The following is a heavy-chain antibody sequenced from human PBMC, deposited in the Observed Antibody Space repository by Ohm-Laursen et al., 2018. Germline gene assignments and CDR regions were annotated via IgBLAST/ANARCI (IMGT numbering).Heavy chain of an antibody. CDR3: AKGDLPEFDS. V-gene: IGHV3-23*01. J-gene: IGHJ4*02. Sequence: SLRLSCTASGFIFSTNAMTWVRQAPGKGLEWVSAISGNSRFYADSVKGRFTISRDNAKNTLYLQMNSLRAEDTAVYYCAKGDLPEFDSWGQGTLVTVSS. CDR1: GFIFSTNA. CDR2: ISGNSR.